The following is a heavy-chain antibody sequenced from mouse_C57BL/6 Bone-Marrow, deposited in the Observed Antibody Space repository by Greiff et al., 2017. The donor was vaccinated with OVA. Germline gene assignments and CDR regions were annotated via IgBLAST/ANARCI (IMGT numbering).Heavy chain of an antibody. Sequence: QVQLQQPGAELVKPGASVKMSCKASGYTFTSYWLTWVKQRPGQGLEWIGDIYPGSGSTNYNEKFKSKATLTVDTSSSTAYMQLSSLTSEDSAVYYCARRDPYYGSSYAMDYWGQGTSVTVSS. D-gene: IGHD1-1*01. CDR3: ARRDPYYGSSYAMDY. J-gene: IGHJ4*01. CDR1: GYTFTSYW. CDR2: IYPGSGST. V-gene: IGHV1-55*01.